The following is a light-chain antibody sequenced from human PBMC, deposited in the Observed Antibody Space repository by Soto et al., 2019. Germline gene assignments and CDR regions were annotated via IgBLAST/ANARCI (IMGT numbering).Light chain of an antibody. CDR1: QSISDT. CDR2: SAT. Sequence: EIVMTQSPVTLSASPGESATLSCRASQSISDTLAWYQQKPGQAPRLLIHSATRRATGFPARFSGSGSGTDFTLTISSLQSEDFAVYYCQQYNNWPWTFGQGTKVDIK. V-gene: IGKV3-15*01. CDR3: QQYNNWPWT. J-gene: IGKJ1*01.